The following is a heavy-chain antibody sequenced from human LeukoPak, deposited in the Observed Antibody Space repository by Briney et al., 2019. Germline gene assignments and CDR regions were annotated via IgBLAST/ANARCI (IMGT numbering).Heavy chain of an antibody. CDR1: GGSFSGYY. CDR3: ARHAHY. J-gene: IGHJ4*02. CDR2: ISHSGSS. V-gene: IGHV4-34*01. Sequence: SGTLSLTCAVFGGSFSGYYWSWIRQPPGKGLEWIGEISHSGSSKYKSSLKRRVTISVDTSKNQFSLKLSSVTAADTAVYYCARHAHYWGQGTLVTVSS.